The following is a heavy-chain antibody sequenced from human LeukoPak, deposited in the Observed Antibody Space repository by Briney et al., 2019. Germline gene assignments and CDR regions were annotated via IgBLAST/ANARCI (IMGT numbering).Heavy chain of an antibody. CDR3: ARVGTWELQRVFDF. V-gene: IGHV3-7*01. CDR1: GFAFSDYW. D-gene: IGHD1-26*01. Sequence: GGSLRLSCAPSGFAFSDYWMTWVRQVPGKGLEWVANINREGNEKYYVDSVKGRFTISRDNAKNSVDLQMDSLRVEDTAVYYCARVGTWELQRVFDFWGQGTLVTVSS. CDR2: INREGNEK. J-gene: IGHJ4*02.